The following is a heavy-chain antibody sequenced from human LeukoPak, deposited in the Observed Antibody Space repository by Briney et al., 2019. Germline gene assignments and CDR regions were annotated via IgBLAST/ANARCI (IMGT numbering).Heavy chain of an antibody. CDR3: ATSGWWGYFDY. CDR1: GFTVSSNY. Sequence: GGSLRLSCAASGFTVSSNYMSWVRQAPGKGLEWVSIIYSGGSTYYADSVRGRFSISRDNSKNTLYLLMNSLRAEDTAVYYCATSGWWGYFDYWGQGTLVTVSS. D-gene: IGHD6-19*01. CDR2: IYSGGST. J-gene: IGHJ4*02. V-gene: IGHV3-66*01.